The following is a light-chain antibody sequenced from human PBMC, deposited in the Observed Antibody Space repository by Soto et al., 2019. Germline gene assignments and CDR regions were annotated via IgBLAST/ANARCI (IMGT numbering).Light chain of an antibody. CDR1: QSVTFN. CDR2: DAS. J-gene: IGKJ1*01. CDR3: QQYLNLPRT. V-gene: IGKV3-15*01. Sequence: EILMTQSPVTLSVSPGEGATLSCRASQSVTFNVAWYQQKPGRAPRLLIYDASTRATDIPHRFSGSGSGTEFTLTISSLQSEDFAVDYCQQYLNLPRTFGQGTKVEIK.